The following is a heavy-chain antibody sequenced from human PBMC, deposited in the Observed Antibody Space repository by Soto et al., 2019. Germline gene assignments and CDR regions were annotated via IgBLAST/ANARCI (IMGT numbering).Heavy chain of an antibody. V-gene: IGHV3-23*01. Sequence: EVHLLGSGGDLVKPGGSLRLSCEVSGFTFNNCAMSWVRQSPGKGLEWVSTISSDGDLRHYAESVKGRFTISRDNSKSSLFLQMNSLRAEDTALYFCAKVRHCFLDILTGATNFDSWGQGTLVTVSS. CDR3: AKVRHCFLDILTGATNFDS. CDR1: GFTFNNCA. J-gene: IGHJ4*02. CDR2: ISSDGDLR. D-gene: IGHD3-9*01.